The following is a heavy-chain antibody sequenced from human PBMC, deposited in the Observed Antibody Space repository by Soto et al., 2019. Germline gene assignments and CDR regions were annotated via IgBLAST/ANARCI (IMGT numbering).Heavy chain of an antibody. CDR1: GGSFSGYY. D-gene: IGHD3-3*01. Sequence: SETLSLTCAVYGGSFSGYYWSWIRQPPGKGLEWIGEINHSGSTNYNPSLKSRVTISVDTSKNQFSLKLSSVTAADTAVYYCARTPGYYDFWSGYYWFDPWGQGTLVTVSS. CDR3: ARTPGYYDFWSGYYWFDP. CDR2: INHSGST. J-gene: IGHJ5*02. V-gene: IGHV4-34*01.